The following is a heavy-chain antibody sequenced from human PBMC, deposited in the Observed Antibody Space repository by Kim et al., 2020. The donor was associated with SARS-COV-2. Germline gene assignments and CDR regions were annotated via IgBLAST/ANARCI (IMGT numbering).Heavy chain of an antibody. CDR2: IYSGGST. J-gene: IGHJ6*02. CDR1: GFTVSSNY. CDR3: ARGLLIDNYYYYYGMDV. Sequence: GGSLRLSCAASGFTVSSNYMSWVRQAPGKGLEWVSVIYSGGSTYYADSVKGRFTISRDNSKNTLYLQMNSLRAEDTAVYYCARGLLIDNYYYYYGMDVWGQGTTVTVSS. D-gene: IGHD1-1*01. V-gene: IGHV3-66*01.